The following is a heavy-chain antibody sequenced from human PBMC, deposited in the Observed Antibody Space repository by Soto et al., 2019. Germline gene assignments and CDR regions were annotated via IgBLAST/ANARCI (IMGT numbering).Heavy chain of an antibody. CDR3: AAGINGSNGWYDT. CDR1: GYTFTDFY. J-gene: IGHJ5*02. D-gene: IGHD2-15*01. Sequence: QVQLVQSGTEVKKPGASVTVSCKSSGYTFTDFYLQWLRQAPEQGLEGEGWINPKTGDTESSQQVQGRVTMYGDTTVSTAYIDRTSPTANDTAMYYCAAGINGSNGWYDTGGQGKRVTVSS. V-gene: IGHV1-2*02. CDR2: INPKTGDT.